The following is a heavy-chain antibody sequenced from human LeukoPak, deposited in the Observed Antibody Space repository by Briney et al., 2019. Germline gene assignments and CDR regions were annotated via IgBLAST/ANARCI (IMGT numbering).Heavy chain of an antibody. CDR3: ARDAGISMVRGAHNWFDP. V-gene: IGHV1-2*02. J-gene: IGHJ5*02. CDR2: INPSSGGT. D-gene: IGHD3-10*01. Sequence: GASVKVSCKASGYSFTGYYMHWVRQAPGQGLEWMGWINPSSGGTNYAQKFQGRVTMTRDTSISTAYMELSRLRSDDTAVYYCARDAGISMVRGAHNWFDPWGQGTLVTVSS. CDR1: GYSFTGYY.